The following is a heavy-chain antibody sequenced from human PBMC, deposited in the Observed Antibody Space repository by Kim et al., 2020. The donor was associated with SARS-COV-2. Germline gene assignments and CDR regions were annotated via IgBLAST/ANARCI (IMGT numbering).Heavy chain of an antibody. CDR1: GFTFSSYA. CDR2: ISGSGGST. J-gene: IGHJ6*02. D-gene: IGHD3-16*01. CDR3: AKDWDLYDPGHIFYYYYGMDV. Sequence: GGSLRLSCAASGFTFSSYAMSWVRQAPGKGLEWVSAISGSGGSTYYADSVKGRFTISRDNSKNTLYLQMNSLRAEDTAVYYCAKDWDLYDPGHIFYYYYGMDVWGQGTTVTVSS. V-gene: IGHV3-23*01.